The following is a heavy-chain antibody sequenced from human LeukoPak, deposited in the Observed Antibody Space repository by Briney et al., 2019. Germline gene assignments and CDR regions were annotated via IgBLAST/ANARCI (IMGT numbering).Heavy chain of an antibody. CDR2: INWNGGST. CDR3: ARGVGRLRFLEWLLSFDY. Sequence: GGSLRLSCAASGFTFDDYGMSWVRQAPGKGLEWVSGINWNGGSTGYADSVKGRFTISRDNAKNSLYLQMNSLRAEDTALYYCARGVGRLRFLEWLLSFDYWGQGTLVTVSS. V-gene: IGHV3-20*04. J-gene: IGHJ4*02. D-gene: IGHD3-3*01. CDR1: GFTFDDYG.